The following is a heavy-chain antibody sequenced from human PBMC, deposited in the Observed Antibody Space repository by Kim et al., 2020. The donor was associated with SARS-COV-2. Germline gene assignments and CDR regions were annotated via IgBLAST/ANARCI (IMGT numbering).Heavy chain of an antibody. Sequence: SETLSLTCTVSGGSISSYYWSWIRQPPGKGLEWIGYICYSGSTNYNPSLKSRVTISVDTSKNQLSLKLSSVTAADTAVYYCARDGYSYGPGRYFDYWGQGTLVTVSS. CDR3: ARDGYSYGPGRYFDY. CDR2: ICYSGST. V-gene: IGHV4-59*13. CDR1: GGSISSYY. J-gene: IGHJ4*02. D-gene: IGHD5-18*01.